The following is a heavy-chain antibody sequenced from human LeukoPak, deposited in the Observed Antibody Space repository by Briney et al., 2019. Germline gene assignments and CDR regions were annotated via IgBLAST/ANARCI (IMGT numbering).Heavy chain of an antibody. V-gene: IGHV3-30*18. CDR1: GFTFSSYG. J-gene: IGHJ4*02. CDR3: AKISGSYSY. D-gene: IGHD1-26*01. CDR2: ISYDGSNK. Sequence: GGTLRLSCAASGFTFSSYGMHWVRQAPGKGLEWVAVISYDGSNKYYADSVKGRFTISRDNSKNTLYLQMNSLRAEDTAVYYCAKISGSYSYWGQGTLVTVSS.